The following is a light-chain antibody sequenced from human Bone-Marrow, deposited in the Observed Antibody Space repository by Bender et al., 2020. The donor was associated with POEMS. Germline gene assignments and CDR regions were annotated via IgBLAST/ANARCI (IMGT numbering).Light chain of an antibody. V-gene: IGLV2-8*01. CDR1: SSDVGSYNL. CDR3: SSYADFNNLV. CDR2: DVT. J-gene: IGLJ1*01. Sequence: QSALTQPASVSGSPGQSITFSCTGTSSDVGSYNLVSWYQQHPGKAPKLIIYDVTTRPSGVPDRFSASKSGNTASLTVSGLQAEDEAAYYCSSYADFNNLVFGTGTKVTVL.